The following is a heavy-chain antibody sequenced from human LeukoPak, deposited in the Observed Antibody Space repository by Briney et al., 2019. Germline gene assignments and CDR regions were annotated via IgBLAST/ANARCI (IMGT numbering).Heavy chain of an antibody. CDR2: ISGSGDST. Sequence: GGSLRLSCAASGFTFSTYAMNWVRLTPGKALEWVSAISGSGDSTYHADSVKGRFTISGDNSKNTLFLQMNSLRAEDTAVYYCAHGAMYQLDYWGQGTLVTVSS. CDR3: AHGAMYQLDY. CDR1: GFTFSTYA. V-gene: IGHV3-23*01. D-gene: IGHD2-2*01. J-gene: IGHJ4*02.